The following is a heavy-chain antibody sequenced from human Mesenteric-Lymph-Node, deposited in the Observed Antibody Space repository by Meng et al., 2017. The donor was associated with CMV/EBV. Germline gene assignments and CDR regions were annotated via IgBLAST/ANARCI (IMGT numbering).Heavy chain of an antibody. J-gene: IGHJ4*02. CDR1: GGSFSNYY. Sequence: SETLSLTCAVYGGSFSNYYWTWIRQAPGKGLEWIGEINHSGSTNCNPSLKSRVTISVDTSKNQFSLKLSSVTAADTAVYYCARGDFWSGYFDYWGQGTLVTVSS. CDR3: ARGDFWSGYFDY. V-gene: IGHV4-34*01. CDR2: INHSGST. D-gene: IGHD3-3*01.